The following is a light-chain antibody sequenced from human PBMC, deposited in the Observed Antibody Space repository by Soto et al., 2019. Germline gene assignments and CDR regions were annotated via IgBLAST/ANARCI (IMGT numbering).Light chain of an antibody. J-gene: IGLJ1*01. V-gene: IGLV2-11*01. CDR1: SSDVGGYNY. CDR2: DVS. CDR3: CSYAGIYV. Sequence: QSALTQPRSVSGSPGQSVTISCTGPSSDVGGYNYVSWYQQHPGKAPKLMIYDVSKRPSGVPDRFSGSKSGSTASLTISGLQAEDEADYYCCSYAGIYVFGAGTKLTVL.